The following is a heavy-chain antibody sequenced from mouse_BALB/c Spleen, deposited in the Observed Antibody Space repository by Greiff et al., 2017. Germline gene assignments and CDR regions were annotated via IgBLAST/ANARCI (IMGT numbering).Heavy chain of an antibody. J-gene: IGHJ2*01. D-gene: IGHD1-2*01. CDR2: IYPGDGDT. Sequence: VKLMESGAELARPGASVKLSCKASGYTFTSYWMQWVKQRPGQGLEWIGAIYPGDGDTRYTQKFKGKATLTADKSSSTAYMQLSSLASEDSAVYYCARSSVRLRSDYWGQGTTLTVSS. CDR1: GYTFTSYW. CDR3: ARSSVRLRSDY. V-gene: IGHV1-87*01.